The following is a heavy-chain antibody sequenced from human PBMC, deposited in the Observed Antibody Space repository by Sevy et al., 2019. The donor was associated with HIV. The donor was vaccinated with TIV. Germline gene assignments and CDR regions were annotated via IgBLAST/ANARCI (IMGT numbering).Heavy chain of an antibody. Sequence: SETLSLICTVSGGYISSYYWSWIRQPPGKGLEWVGYIYNNGNTKYNPSLKSRVTRSVDTSKNQFSLKLTSVTAADTAVYYCARVSYYYDSGGRPLFSFDYWGQGTLVTVSS. D-gene: IGHD3-22*01. J-gene: IGHJ4*02. CDR3: ARVSYYYDSGGRPLFSFDY. CDR1: GGYISSYY. CDR2: IYNNGNT. V-gene: IGHV4-59*13.